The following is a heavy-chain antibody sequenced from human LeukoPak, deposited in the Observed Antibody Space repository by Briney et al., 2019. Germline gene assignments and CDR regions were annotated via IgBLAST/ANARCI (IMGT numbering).Heavy chain of an antibody. CDR1: GGSFSGYY. CDR2: INHSGST. J-gene: IGHJ6*04. V-gene: IGHV4-34*01. Sequence: SETLSLTCAVHGGSFSGYYWSWSRQPPGKGREWIGEINHSGSTNYNPSLKSRVTISVDTSKNQFSLKLSSVTAADTAVYYCARSYCSSTSCYFSRAPMDVWGKGTTVTVSS. D-gene: IGHD2-2*01. CDR3: ARSYCSSTSCYFSRAPMDV.